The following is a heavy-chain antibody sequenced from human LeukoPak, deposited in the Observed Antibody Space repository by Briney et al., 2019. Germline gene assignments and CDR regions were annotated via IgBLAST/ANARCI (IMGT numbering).Heavy chain of an antibody. V-gene: IGHV4-30-4*01. Sequence: PSETLSLTCTVSGGSISSGDYYWSWIRQPPGKGLEWIGYIYYSGSTYYNPSLKSRVTISVDTSKNQFSLKLSSVTAADTAVYYCARLAVTYNRFDPWGQGALVTVSS. CDR1: GGSISSGDYY. CDR2: IYYSGST. J-gene: IGHJ5*02. D-gene: IGHD4-11*01. CDR3: ARLAVTYNRFDP.